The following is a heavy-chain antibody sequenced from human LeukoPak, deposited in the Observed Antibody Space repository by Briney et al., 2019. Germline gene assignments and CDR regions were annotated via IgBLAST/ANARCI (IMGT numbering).Heavy chain of an antibody. Sequence: SETLSLTCTVSGGSISTTNYFWGWIRQPPGKGLEWIGSVYYSGSKAYYSPSLKSRVTVSVDKSENQFSLRLTSVTAADTAVYFCARTYDSSSYYPDYFDTWGQGTLVTVSS. CDR3: ARTYDSSSYYPDYFDT. J-gene: IGHJ4*02. CDR1: GGSISTTNYF. V-gene: IGHV4-39*01. CDR2: VYYSGSKA. D-gene: IGHD3-22*01.